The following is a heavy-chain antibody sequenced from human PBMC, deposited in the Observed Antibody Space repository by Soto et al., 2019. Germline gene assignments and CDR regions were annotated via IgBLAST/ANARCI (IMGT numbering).Heavy chain of an antibody. Sequence: DSVKVSCKASGYTFTSYGISWVRQAPGQGLEWMGWISAYNCNTNYAQKLQGRVTMTTDTSTSTAYMELRSPRSDDTAVYYCARAPRQWHDYGEYITFAPWGQGTLVTVSS. D-gene: IGHD4-17*01. CDR1: GYTFTSYG. V-gene: IGHV1-18*01. CDR3: ARAPRQWHDYGEYITFAP. J-gene: IGHJ5*02. CDR2: ISAYNCNT.